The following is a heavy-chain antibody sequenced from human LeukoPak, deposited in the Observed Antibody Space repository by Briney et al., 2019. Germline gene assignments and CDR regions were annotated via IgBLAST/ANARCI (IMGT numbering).Heavy chain of an antibody. CDR3: ASRPYYFDSSGYIDAFDI. V-gene: IGHV4-39*07. Sequence: SETLSLTCTVSSGSISTSNYYWGWVRQPPGKALEWIGNIFYSGSTYYSPSLKSRVTISVDTSKNQFSLKLSSVTAADTAMYYCASRPYYFDSSGYIDAFDIWGQGTMVTVSS. CDR2: IFYSGST. CDR1: SGSISTSNYY. J-gene: IGHJ3*02. D-gene: IGHD3-22*01.